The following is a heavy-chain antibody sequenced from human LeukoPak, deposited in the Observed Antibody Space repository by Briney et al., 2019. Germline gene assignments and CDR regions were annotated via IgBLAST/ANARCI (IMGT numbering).Heavy chain of an antibody. J-gene: IGHJ4*02. D-gene: IGHD1-1*01. Sequence: PGGSLRLSCAASGFTFSNYWMNWVRQAPGKGLEWVANIKQDGSEKYYVDSVKGRFTISRDNAKNSLYLQMNSLRAEDTAVYYCASARFGTAGADYWGQGTLVTVSS. V-gene: IGHV3-7*01. CDR2: IKQDGSEK. CDR1: GFTFSNYW. CDR3: ASARFGTAGADY.